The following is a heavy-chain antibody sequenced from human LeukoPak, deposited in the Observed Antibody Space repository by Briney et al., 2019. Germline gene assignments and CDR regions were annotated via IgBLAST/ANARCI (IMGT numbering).Heavy chain of an antibody. CDR1: GGTFSSYA. J-gene: IGHJ4*02. V-gene: IGHV1-69*06. D-gene: IGHD3-22*01. CDR3: AREASSGYYLFYHFGY. Sequence: GASVKVSCKASGGTFSSYAISWVRQAPGQGLEWMGGIIPIFGTANYAQKFQGRVTITADKSTSTAYMELSSLRSEDTAVYYCAREASSGYYLFYHFGYWGREPWSPSPQ. CDR2: IIPIFGTA.